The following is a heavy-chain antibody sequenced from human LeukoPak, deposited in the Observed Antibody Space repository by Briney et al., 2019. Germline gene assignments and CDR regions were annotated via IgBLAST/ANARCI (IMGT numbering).Heavy chain of an antibody. CDR2: ISADGIDK. J-gene: IGHJ4*02. V-gene: IGHV3-30*18. CDR1: GFTFSDYY. Sequence: GGSLRLSCAASGFTFSDYYMSWIRQAPGKGLEWVAVISADGIDKYYADSVKGRFTISRDNSKNTLDLQMSSLRPEDTAVYYCAKDKGREGDYWGQGNLVTVSS. CDR3: AKDKGREGDY.